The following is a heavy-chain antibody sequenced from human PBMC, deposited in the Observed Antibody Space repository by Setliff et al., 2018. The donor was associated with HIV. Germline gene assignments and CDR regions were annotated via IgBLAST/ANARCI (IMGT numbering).Heavy chain of an antibody. D-gene: IGHD2-15*01. CDR1: GDTFSSYA. Sequence: RASVKVSCKASGDTFSSYAISWVRQAPGQGLEWMGGIIPIFGTANYAQNLQGRVTITADESTSTAYMELSSLRSEDTAIYYCARGYCSGGSCYYYHYMDVWGKGTTVTVSS. CDR3: ARGYCSGGSCYYYHYMDV. V-gene: IGHV1-69*13. CDR2: IIPIFGTA. J-gene: IGHJ6*03.